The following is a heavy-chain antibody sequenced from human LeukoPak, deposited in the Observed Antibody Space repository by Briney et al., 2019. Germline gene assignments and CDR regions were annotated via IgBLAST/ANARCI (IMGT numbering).Heavy chain of an antibody. Sequence: GRSLRLSCAASGFTFSSYAMHWVRQAPGKGLEWVAVISYDGSNKYYADSVKGRFTISRDNSKNTLYLQMDSLRAEDTAVYSCARGPYCTSPNCYNPAGYWGQGTLVTVSS. V-gene: IGHV3-30-3*01. CDR2: ISYDGSNK. CDR3: ARGPYCTSPNCYNPAGY. J-gene: IGHJ4*02. D-gene: IGHD2-2*02. CDR1: GFTFSSYA.